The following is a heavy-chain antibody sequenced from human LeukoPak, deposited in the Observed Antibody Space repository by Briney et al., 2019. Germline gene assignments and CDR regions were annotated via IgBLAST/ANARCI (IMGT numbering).Heavy chain of an antibody. CDR1: GFTFSNYG. CDR3: AKGPIPGMVYAIQGLVH. CDR2: ISYDGSKK. D-gene: IGHD2-8*01. J-gene: IGHJ4*02. V-gene: IGHV3-30*18. Sequence: GGSLRLSCAASGFTFSNYGMHWVRQAPGEGLEWVALISYDGSKKYYADSVKGRFIISRDNSKNTLYLQMNSLRPEDTAMYYCAKGPIPGMVYAIQGLVHWGQGTLVTVSS.